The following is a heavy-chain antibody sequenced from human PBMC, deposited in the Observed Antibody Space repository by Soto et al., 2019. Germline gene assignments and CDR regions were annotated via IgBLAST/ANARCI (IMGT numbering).Heavy chain of an antibody. V-gene: IGHV1-18*01. Sequence: VASVKVSCKASGYTFTNYGISWVRQAPGQGLEWMGWISAKNGDTNFAQKFRGRVTMTTDTSTSTVYMELRSLKPDDTAVYFCARDPPETPSDYWGQGTLVTVSS. J-gene: IGHJ4*02. CDR3: ARDPPETPSDY. CDR2: ISAKNGDT. CDR1: GYTFTNYG.